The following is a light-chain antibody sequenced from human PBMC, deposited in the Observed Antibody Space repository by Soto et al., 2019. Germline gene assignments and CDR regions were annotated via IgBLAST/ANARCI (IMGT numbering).Light chain of an antibody. Sequence: DIQMTQSPSTLSAGVGDRVTITCRASQRISTYLNWYQQKPGKAPTLLIYAASSLQSGVPSRFSGGGSGTDCTLPINTLQPEDFATYFCQQCYSSPRTFGQGTKVEIK. CDR1: QRISTY. V-gene: IGKV1-39*01. J-gene: IGKJ1*01. CDR2: AAS. CDR3: QQCYSSPRT.